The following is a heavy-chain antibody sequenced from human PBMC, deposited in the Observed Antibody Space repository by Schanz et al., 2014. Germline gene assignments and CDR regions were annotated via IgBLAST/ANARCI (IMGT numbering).Heavy chain of an antibody. V-gene: IGHV3-53*01. D-gene: IGHD3-9*01. Sequence: EVQLVESGGGLIQPGGSLRLSCVASGFTVSSNYMSWVRQAPGKGLEWVSVIYSDGRTYYGDSVKGRFTISRDNSKNTLYLQMNSLRDEDTAMYYCARDHPHRGVTGYYNDVWGQGTSVTVSS. CDR1: GFTVSSNY. CDR3: ARDHPHRGVTGYYNDV. J-gene: IGHJ6*02. CDR2: IYSDGRT.